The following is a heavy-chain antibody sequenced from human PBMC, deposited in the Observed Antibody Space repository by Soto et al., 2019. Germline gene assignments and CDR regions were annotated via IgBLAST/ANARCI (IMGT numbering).Heavy chain of an antibody. CDR1: GYTFTIYW. Sequence: PGESLKISCQVSGYTFTIYWIGWVRQMPGKGLEWMGIIYPSDSDTRYSPSSQGQVTISADQSINTAYLQRDSLKASDTAIYYCARPANTVADHFDLWGQGTPVTVSS. D-gene: IGHD4-17*01. CDR3: ARPANTVADHFDL. V-gene: IGHV5-51*01. J-gene: IGHJ4*02. CDR2: IYPSDSDT.